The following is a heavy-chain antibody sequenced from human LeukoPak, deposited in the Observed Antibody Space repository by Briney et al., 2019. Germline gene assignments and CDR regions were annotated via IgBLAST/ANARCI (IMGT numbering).Heavy chain of an antibody. J-gene: IGHJ5*02. CDR3: ARRIGYCSSTSCYSNWFGP. V-gene: IGHV5-51*01. CDR1: GYSFTSHW. CDR2: IYPGDSDT. Sequence: GESLKISCKGSGYSFTSHWIGWVRQMPGKGLEWMGIIYPGDSDTRYSPSFQGQVTISADKSISTAYLQWSSLKASDTAMYYCARRIGYCSSTSCYSNWFGPWGQGTLVTVSS. D-gene: IGHD2-2*01.